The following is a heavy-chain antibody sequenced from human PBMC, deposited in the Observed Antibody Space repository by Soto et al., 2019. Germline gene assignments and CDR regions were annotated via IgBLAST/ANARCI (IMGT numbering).Heavy chain of an antibody. CDR1: GFTFSDNL. CDR3: ARDIQSVGARAHDAFEV. CDR2: INPDTGNT. J-gene: IGHJ3*01. D-gene: IGHD5-18*01. V-gene: IGHV1-3*01. Sequence: QVPLVQSGAELKKPGASVNISCTASGFTFSDNLINWVRQVPGQGLVWMGWINPDTGNTRYSETFQGTVTISRHPSASIAYLELSGLENEDTALYIWARDIQSVGARAHDAFEVRGQGTMITVSS.